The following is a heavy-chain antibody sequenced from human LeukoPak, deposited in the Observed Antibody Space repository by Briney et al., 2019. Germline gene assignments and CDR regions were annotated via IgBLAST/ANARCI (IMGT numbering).Heavy chain of an antibody. CDR3: ARGVNKQWLVRGNWFDP. D-gene: IGHD6-19*01. CDR1: GGSFGGYY. Sequence: PSETLSLTCAVYGGSFGGYYWSWIRQPPGKGLEWIGEINHSGSTNYNPSLKSRVTISVDTSKNQFSLKLSSVTAADTAVYYCARGVNKQWLVRGNWFDPWGQGTLVTVSS. V-gene: IGHV4-34*01. J-gene: IGHJ5*02. CDR2: INHSGST.